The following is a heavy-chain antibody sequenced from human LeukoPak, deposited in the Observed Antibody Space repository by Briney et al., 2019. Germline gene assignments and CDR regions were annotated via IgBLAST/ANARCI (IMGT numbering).Heavy chain of an antibody. V-gene: IGHV3-11*01. Sequence: PGGSLGLSCAASGFTFSDYYMSWIRQAPGKGLEWVSYISSSGSTIYYADSVKGRFTISRDNAKNSLYLQMNSLGAEDTAVYYCARGFDSSGYSVDYWGQGTLVTVSS. CDR1: GFTFSDYY. CDR2: ISSSGSTI. CDR3: ARGFDSSGYSVDY. D-gene: IGHD3-22*01. J-gene: IGHJ4*02.